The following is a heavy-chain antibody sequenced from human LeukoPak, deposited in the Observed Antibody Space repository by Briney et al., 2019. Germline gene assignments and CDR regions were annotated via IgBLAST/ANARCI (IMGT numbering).Heavy chain of an antibody. V-gene: IGHV4-59*02. CDR2: INDRGST. CDR3: VRDSRYGSGWFEDGLDF. CDR1: GDSVRSYY. D-gene: IGHD6-13*01. Sequence: PSELLSLTCTVSGDSVRSYYWSWIRQPPGQGLEWLGHINDRGSTNYNPSLQGRVTISIDTSKNQFSLKVNSVTAADTAVYYCVRDSRYGSGWFEDGLDFWGQGTTVTVSS. J-gene: IGHJ6*02.